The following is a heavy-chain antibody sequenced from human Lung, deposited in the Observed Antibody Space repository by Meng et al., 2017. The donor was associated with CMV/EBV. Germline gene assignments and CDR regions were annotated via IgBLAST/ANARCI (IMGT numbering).Heavy chain of an antibody. CDR1: GFAFSNYW. V-gene: IGHV3-7*01. J-gene: IGHJ5*02. CDR3: VTTYYYDDSDYP. CDR2: VKADGTEN. D-gene: IGHD3-22*01. Sequence: GGSXRLXXAASGFAFSNYWITWVRQAPGKGLEWVGNVKADGTENQYADSVKGRFSISRDNSKNSAYLHMNSVRAEDTAVYYCVTTYYYDDSDYPSGQGTLVXVSS.